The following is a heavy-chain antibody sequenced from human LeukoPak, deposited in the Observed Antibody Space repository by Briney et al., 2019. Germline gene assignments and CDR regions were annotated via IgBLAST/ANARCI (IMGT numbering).Heavy chain of an antibody. Sequence: GGSLRLSCAASGFTFSSYAMSWVREAPGKGLEWVSAISGSGGSTYYADSVKGRFTISRDNSKNTLYLQMNSLRAEDTAVYYCAKSPGPSLGATLALDYWGQGTLVTVSS. D-gene: IGHD1-26*01. J-gene: IGHJ4*02. V-gene: IGHV3-23*01. CDR1: GFTFSSYA. CDR2: ISGSGGST. CDR3: AKSPGPSLGATLALDY.